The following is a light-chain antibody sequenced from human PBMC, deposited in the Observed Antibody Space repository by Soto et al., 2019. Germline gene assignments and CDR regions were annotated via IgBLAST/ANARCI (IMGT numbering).Light chain of an antibody. J-gene: IGKJ4*01. CDR2: TAS. CDR1: QGISNY. Sequence: DIQMTQSPSSLSASVGDRVTITCWASQGISNYLAWYQQKPGKVPQLLIHTASFLQSDAPSRFSGSGSGTDFTLTISGLQPEDVATYFCQNYKSAPLTFGGGTKVEI. CDR3: QNYKSAPLT. V-gene: IGKV1-27*01.